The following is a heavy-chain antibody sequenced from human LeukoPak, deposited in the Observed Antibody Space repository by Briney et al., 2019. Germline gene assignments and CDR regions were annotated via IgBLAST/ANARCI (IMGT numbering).Heavy chain of an antibody. D-gene: IGHD6-13*01. V-gene: IGHV4-4*02. CDR1: GVSISNDNW. Sequence: SETLSFTCAVSGVSISNDNWWSWVRQPPGKGLEWIGEIYHSGSTNYNPSLKSRVTISLDKSRNQFSLRLSSVTAADTAVYYCARGEQLLVKGFDYWSPGTLVTVSS. CDR3: ARGEQLLVKGFDY. CDR2: IYHSGST. J-gene: IGHJ4*02.